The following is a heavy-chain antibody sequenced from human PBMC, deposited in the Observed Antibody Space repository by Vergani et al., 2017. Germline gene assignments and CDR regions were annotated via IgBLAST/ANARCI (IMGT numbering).Heavy chain of an antibody. CDR2: IWSDGSNK. V-gene: IGHV3-33*01. CDR1: GFTFSSHG. J-gene: IGHJ5*01. Sequence: QVQLVESEGGVVQPGRSLTLSCVASGFTFSSHGMHWVRQAPGKGLEWVAVIWSDGSNKYYGDSVKGRFTISRDNSKNTLYRQMNSLRVEDTAVYYCARWGNEKRLDSWGQGTLVTVSS. CDR3: ARWGNEKRLDS. D-gene: IGHD1-1*01.